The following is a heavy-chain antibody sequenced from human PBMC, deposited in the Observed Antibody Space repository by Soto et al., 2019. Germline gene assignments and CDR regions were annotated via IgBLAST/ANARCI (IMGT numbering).Heavy chain of an antibody. D-gene: IGHD2-15*01. Sequence: PGESLKISCKGSGYNFTSYWIGWVRQMPGKGLEWMGIIYPGDSDTRYSPSFQGQVTISADKSISTAYLQWSSLKASDTAMYYCARAMRYCSGGSCYWRSYYYGMDVWGQGTTVTVSS. CDR2: IYPGDSDT. CDR3: ARAMRYCSGGSCYWRSYYYGMDV. CDR1: GYNFTSYW. J-gene: IGHJ6*02. V-gene: IGHV5-51*01.